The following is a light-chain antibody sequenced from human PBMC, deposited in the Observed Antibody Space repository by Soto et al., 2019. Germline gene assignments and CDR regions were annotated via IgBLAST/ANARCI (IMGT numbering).Light chain of an antibody. CDR1: QSVGSH. CDR2: GAS. Sequence: EIVMTQSPVTMYVSPGERATLSCRASQSVGSHLDWYQQRPGQAPRLLIYGASYRATGIPPRFSGSGSGTDFTLTISSLQSEDFAVYYCQQYDNWPPFTFGPGTKVDIK. J-gene: IGKJ3*01. CDR3: QQYDNWPPFT. V-gene: IGKV3-15*01.